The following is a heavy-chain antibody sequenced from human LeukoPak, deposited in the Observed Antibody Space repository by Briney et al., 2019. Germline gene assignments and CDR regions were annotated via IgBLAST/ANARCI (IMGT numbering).Heavy chain of an antibody. D-gene: IGHD4-17*01. CDR1: GGSFSSYY. V-gene: IGHV4-59*08. CDR2: VYYSGST. J-gene: IGHJ4*02. CDR3: ARQPPTGPSPFDY. Sequence: PSETLSLTCTISGGSFSSYYWSWIRQPPGQGPEWIGYVYYSGSTNYNPSLKSRVTISVDTSKNQFSLKLSSVTAADTAVYYCARQPPTGPSPFDYWGQGTLVTVSS.